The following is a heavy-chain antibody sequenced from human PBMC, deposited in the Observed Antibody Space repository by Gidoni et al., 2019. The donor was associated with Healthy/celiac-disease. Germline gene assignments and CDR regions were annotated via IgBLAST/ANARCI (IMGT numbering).Heavy chain of an antibody. CDR3: ARAPLRSGWIKNNWFDP. CDR2: INHSGST. J-gene: IGHJ5*02. CDR1: GGSFSGYY. Sequence: QVQLQQWGAGLLKPSETLSLTCAVYGGSFSGYYWSWIRQPPGKGLEWIGEINHSGSTNYNPSLKSRVTISVDTSKNQFSLKLSSVTAADTAVYYCARAPLRSGWIKNNWFDPWGQGTLVTVSS. V-gene: IGHV4-34*01. D-gene: IGHD6-19*01.